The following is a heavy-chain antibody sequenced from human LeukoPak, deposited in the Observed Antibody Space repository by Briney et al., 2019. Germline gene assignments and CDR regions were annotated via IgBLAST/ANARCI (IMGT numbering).Heavy chain of an antibody. Sequence: SETLSLTCAVSGYSISSGYYWVWIRQPPGKGLEWIGSIYHSGSTYYNPSLKSRVTISVDTSKNQFSLKLSSVTAADTAVYYCARGVIGGGWYNYWGQGTLVTVSS. CDR1: GYSISSGYY. D-gene: IGHD6-19*01. CDR2: IYHSGST. V-gene: IGHV4-38-2*01. J-gene: IGHJ4*02. CDR3: ARGVIGGGWYNY.